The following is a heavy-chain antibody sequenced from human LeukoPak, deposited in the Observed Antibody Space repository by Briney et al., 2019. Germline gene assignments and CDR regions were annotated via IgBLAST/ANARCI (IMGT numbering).Heavy chain of an antibody. V-gene: IGHV3-21*01. D-gene: IGHD2-8*02. CDR3: ARVAVSGPTGWFDS. Sequence: PGGSLRLSCAGSGFALKSYSLSWVRQAPGKGLEWVSSISSASAYIYYADSVKGRFTISRDNVDNVVYLQMNSLGAEDTAAYYCARVAVSGPTGWFDSWGQGTLVIVSS. J-gene: IGHJ5*01. CDR1: GFALKSYS. CDR2: ISSASAYI.